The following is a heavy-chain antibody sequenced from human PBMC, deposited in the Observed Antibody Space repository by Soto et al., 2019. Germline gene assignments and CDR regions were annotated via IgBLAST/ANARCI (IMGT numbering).Heavy chain of an antibody. CDR3: ARADGGFGSSWSSFDY. V-gene: IGHV1-18*01. D-gene: IGHD6-13*01. Sequence: ASVKVSCKASGYTFTSYGISWVRQAPGQGLEWMGWISAYNGNTNYAQKLQGRVTMTTDTSTSTAYMELRSLRSDDTAVDDCARADGGFGSSWSSFDYWGQGTLVTVSS. CDR1: GYTFTSYG. J-gene: IGHJ4*02. CDR2: ISAYNGNT.